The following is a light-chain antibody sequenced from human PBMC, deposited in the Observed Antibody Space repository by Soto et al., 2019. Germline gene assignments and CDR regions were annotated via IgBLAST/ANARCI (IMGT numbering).Light chain of an antibody. CDR2: EVS. J-gene: IGLJ1*01. CDR1: SSDVGAFNL. Sequence: QSALTQPASGSGSPGQSITISCTGTSSDVGAFNLVSWYQQHPGKAPKLLIFEVSKRPSGVSIRFSGSKSGNTASLTISGLQAEDEDDYYCSSYSGASASSASYVFATGTKVTV. CDR3: SSYSGASASSASYV. V-gene: IGLV2-23*02.